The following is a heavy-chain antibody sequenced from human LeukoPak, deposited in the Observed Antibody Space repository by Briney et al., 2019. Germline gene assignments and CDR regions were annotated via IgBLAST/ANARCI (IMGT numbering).Heavy chain of an antibody. J-gene: IGHJ6*02. CDR1: GFRFSDYY. V-gene: IGHV3-11*06. D-gene: IGHD2-8*02. CDR2: ISSGRSYT. Sequence: GGSLRLSCAASGFRFSDYYMSWSRQAPGKGLEWVSYISSGRSYTHYADSVKGRFTISRDNAKSSLYLQMNSLRAEDTAVYYCSGGSDSDYFFYYGVDVWGQGTTVTVSS. CDR3: SGGSDSDYFFYYGVDV.